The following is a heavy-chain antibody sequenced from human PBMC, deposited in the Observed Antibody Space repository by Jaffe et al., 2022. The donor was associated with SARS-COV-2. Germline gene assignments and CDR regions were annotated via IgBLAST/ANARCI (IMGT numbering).Heavy chain of an antibody. CDR3: ARWKSSPSGSYVNYYYGMDV. CDR1: GFTVSSNF. J-gene: IGHJ6*02. Sequence: EVQLVESGGGLIQPGGSLRLSCAASGFTVSSNFMSWVRQAPGKGLEWVSVLYSGGNTYYVDSVKGRFTISRDNSKNTLYLQMNSLRAEDTAVYYCARWKSSPSGSYVNYYYGMDVWGQGTTVTVSS. CDR2: LYSGGNT. V-gene: IGHV3-53*01. D-gene: IGHD3-3*01.